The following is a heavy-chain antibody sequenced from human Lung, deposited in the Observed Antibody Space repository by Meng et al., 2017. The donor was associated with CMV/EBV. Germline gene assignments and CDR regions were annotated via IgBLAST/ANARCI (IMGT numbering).Heavy chain of an antibody. D-gene: IGHD2-2*01. CDR3: ARGGYCSSTSCYAGRPFDY. CDR2: INHSGST. V-gene: IGHV4-34*01. Sequence: SETLSLXCAVYGGSFSGYYWSWIRQPPGKGLEWIGEINHSGSTNYNPSLKSRVTISVDTSKNQFSLKPSSVTAADTAVYYCARGGYCSSTSCYAGRPFDYWGQGTLVTVSS. J-gene: IGHJ4*02. CDR1: GGSFSGYY.